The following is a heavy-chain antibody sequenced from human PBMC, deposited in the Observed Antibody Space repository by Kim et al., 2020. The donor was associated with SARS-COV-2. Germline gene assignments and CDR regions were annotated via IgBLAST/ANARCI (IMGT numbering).Heavy chain of an antibody. V-gene: IGHV1-46*01. D-gene: IGHD1-1*01. J-gene: IGHJ4*02. CDR1: GYTFTSYY. CDR2: INPSGGST. Sequence: ASVKVSCKASGYTFTSYYMHWVRQAPGQGLEWMGIINPSGGSTSYAQKFQGRVTMTRDTSTSTVYMELSSLRSEDTAVYYCAREPPSGTSFPYFDYWGQGTLVTVSS. CDR3: AREPPSGTSFPYFDY.